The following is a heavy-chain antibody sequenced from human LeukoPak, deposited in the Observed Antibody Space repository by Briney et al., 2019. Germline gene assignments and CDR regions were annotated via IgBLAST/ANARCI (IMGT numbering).Heavy chain of an antibody. CDR1: GFTFSTYG. Sequence: PGGSLRLSCAASGFTFSTYGMSWVRQAPGKGLEWVANIKQDGSEKYYVDSVKGRFTISRDNAKNSLYLQMNSLRAEDTAVYYCARAGYYDYVWGSYRNLDYWGQGTLVTVSS. CDR2: IKQDGSEK. V-gene: IGHV3-7*01. CDR3: ARAGYYDYVWGSYRNLDY. D-gene: IGHD3-16*02. J-gene: IGHJ4*02.